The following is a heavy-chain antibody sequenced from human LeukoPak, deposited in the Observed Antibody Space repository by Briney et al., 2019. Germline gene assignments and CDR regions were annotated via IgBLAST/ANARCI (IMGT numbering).Heavy chain of an antibody. J-gene: IGHJ4*02. V-gene: IGHV2-5*02. Sequence: SGPTLVQPTQTLTLTCTFSGFSLSTRGVGVGWIRQPPGKALEWLALIYWDDDKRYSPSLKSRLTITKDTSKNQVVLTMTNMDPVDTATYYCAHTLGYYDSSGYYYFEDYWGQGTLVTVSS. CDR3: AHTLGYYDSSGYYYFEDY. CDR1: GFSLSTRGVG. D-gene: IGHD3-22*01. CDR2: IYWDDDK.